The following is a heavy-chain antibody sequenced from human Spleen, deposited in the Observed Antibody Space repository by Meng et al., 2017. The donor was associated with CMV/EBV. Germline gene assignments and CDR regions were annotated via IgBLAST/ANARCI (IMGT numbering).Heavy chain of an antibody. Sequence: VSCKASGGTFSSYAFSWVRQAPGQGLEWMGGIIPIFGTTNYAQKFQGRVSITTDESTSTAYMELSNLRFDDTAVYYCARNRRGFDPWGQGTLVTISS. V-gene: IGHV1-69*05. CDR1: GGTFSSYA. CDR2: IIPIFGTT. CDR3: ARNRRGFDP. J-gene: IGHJ5*02.